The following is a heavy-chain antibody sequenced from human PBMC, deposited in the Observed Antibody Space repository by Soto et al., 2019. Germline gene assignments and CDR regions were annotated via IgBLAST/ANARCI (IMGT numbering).Heavy chain of an antibody. CDR2: IKSKTDGGTT. D-gene: IGHD2-21*02. V-gene: IGHV3-15*01. Sequence: PGGSLRLSCATSGFTFSDAWMSWVRQAPGKGLEWVGRIKSKTDGGTTDYAAPVKGRFTISRDDSKNTLYLQMNSLKTEDTAVYYCTALYCGGDCYSGWTDYWGQGTLVTVSS. CDR1: GFTFSDAW. CDR3: TALYCGGDCYSGWTDY. J-gene: IGHJ4*02.